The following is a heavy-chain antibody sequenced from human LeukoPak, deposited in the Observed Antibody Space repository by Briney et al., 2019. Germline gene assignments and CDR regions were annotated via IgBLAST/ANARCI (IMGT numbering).Heavy chain of an antibody. D-gene: IGHD1-14*01. CDR1: GGSISSGGYY. CDR2: IYYSGST. Sequence: IPSETLSLTCTVSGGSISSGGYYWSWIRQHPGKGLEWIGYIYYSGSTYYNPSLKSRVTISVDTSKNQFSLKLSSVTAADTAVYYCASLTRNGYYFDYWGQGTLVTVSS. CDR3: ASLTRNGYYFDY. V-gene: IGHV4-31*03. J-gene: IGHJ4*02.